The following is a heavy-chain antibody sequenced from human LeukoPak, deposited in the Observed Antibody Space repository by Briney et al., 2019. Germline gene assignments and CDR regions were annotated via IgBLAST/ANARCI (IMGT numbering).Heavy chain of an antibody. CDR3: ARGSDLWFGEFDY. Sequence: GGSLRLSCAASGFTFSSYSMNWVRQAPGKGLEWVSFISSSGSYIYYADSLKGRFAISRDNAKNSLYLQMNSLRAEDTAVYYCARGSDLWFGEFDYWGQGTLVSVSS. D-gene: IGHD3-10*01. CDR1: GFTFSSYS. J-gene: IGHJ4*02. CDR2: ISSSGSYI. V-gene: IGHV3-21*06.